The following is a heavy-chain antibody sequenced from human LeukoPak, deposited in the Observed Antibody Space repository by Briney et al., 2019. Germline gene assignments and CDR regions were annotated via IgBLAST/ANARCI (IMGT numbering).Heavy chain of an antibody. CDR1: GVPISSSSYY. CDR2: IYYREST. D-gene: IGHD3-10*01. Sequence: PSETPSPTRTVSGVPISSSSYYWGWIRHPPGKGLEWIGRIYYRESTYSNPPLKSRLTISVDTSKYQFSLQLSSLTAADTAVYCCARLQQGSGYFDYWGQGTLVTVSS. V-gene: IGHV4-39*01. CDR3: ARLQQGSGYFDY. J-gene: IGHJ4*02.